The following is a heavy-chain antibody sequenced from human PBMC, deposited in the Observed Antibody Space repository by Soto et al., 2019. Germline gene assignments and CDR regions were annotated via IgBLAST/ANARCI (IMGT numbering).Heavy chain of an antibody. J-gene: IGHJ5*02. CDR3: ARGLLYDFWSGYYSTWWFDP. D-gene: IGHD3-3*01. CDR1: GGSFSGYY. V-gene: IGHV4-34*01. Sequence: SETLSLTCAVYGGSFSGYYWSWIRQPPGKGLEWIGEINHSGSTNYNPSLKSRVTISVDTSKNQFSLKLSSVTAADTAVYYCARGLLYDFWSGYYSTWWFDPWGQGTLVTVSS. CDR2: INHSGST.